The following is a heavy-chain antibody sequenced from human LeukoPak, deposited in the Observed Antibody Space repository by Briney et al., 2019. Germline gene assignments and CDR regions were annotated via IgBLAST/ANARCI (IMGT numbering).Heavy chain of an antibody. D-gene: IGHD3-10*01. CDR2: INAGIGNT. CDR1: GYTFTSYA. CDR3: ARDMGGSGSYCY. V-gene: IGHV1-3*01. J-gene: IGHJ4*02. Sequence: ASVKVSCKTSGYTFTSYAMHWVRQAPGQRPEWMGWINAGIGNTRYSERFQDRITITRDTSASTVHMELSSLRSEDTAVYYCARDMGGSGSYCYWGQGTLVTVSS.